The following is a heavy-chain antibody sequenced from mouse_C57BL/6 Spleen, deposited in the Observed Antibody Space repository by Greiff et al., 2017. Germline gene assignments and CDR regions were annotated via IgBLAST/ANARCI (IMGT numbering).Heavy chain of an antibody. J-gene: IGHJ2*01. V-gene: IGHV1-50*01. CDR3: ARGKVTTKDY. Sequence: QVQLQQPGAELVKPGASVKLSCKASGYTFTSYWMQWVKQRPGQGLEWIGEIDPSDSYTNYNQKFKGKATLTVDTSSSTAYMQLSSLTSEDSAVYYCARGKVTTKDYWGQGTTLTVSS. CDR2: IDPSDSYT. CDR1: GYTFTSYW. D-gene: IGHD2-2*01.